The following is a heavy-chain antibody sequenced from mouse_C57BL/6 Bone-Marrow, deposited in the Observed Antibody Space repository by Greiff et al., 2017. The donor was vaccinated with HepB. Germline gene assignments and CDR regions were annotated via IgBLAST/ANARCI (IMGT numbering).Heavy chain of an antibody. D-gene: IGHD2-2*01. J-gene: IGHJ3*01. CDR2: IDPSDSYT. CDR3: ARWGGYDGFAY. Sequence: QVQLQQPGAELVRPGTSVKLSCKASGYTFTSYWMHWVKQRPGQGLEWIGVIDPSDSYTNYNQKFKGKATLTVDTSSSTAYMQLSSLTSEDSAVYYCARWGGYDGFAYWGQGTLVTVSA. CDR1: GYTFTSYW. V-gene: IGHV1-59*01.